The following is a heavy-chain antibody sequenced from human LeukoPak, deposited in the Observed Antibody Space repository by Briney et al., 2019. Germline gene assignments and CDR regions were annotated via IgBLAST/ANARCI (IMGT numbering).Heavy chain of an antibody. CDR3: AREGYYDFWSGPGYYYYYMDV. D-gene: IGHD3-3*01. J-gene: IGHJ6*03. Sequence: GGSLRLSCAASGFTFSDYYMSWIRQAPGKGLEWVSYISSSGSTIYYADSVKGRFTISRDNAKNSLYLQMNSLRAENTAVYYCAREGYYDFWSGPGYYYYYMDVWGKGTTVTVSS. CDR1: GFTFSDYY. V-gene: IGHV3-11*04. CDR2: ISSSGSTI.